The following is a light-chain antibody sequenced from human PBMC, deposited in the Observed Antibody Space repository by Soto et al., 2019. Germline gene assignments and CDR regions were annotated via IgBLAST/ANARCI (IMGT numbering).Light chain of an antibody. Sequence: DIQMTQSPSSLSASVGDRVTITCRASQDISNYLAWYQQKPGKVPKLLISAASTLQSGVPSRFSGSASGTDFTLTISNLQPEDVATYYCQKYNTAPQTFGQGTKVEIK. CDR3: QKYNTAPQT. V-gene: IGKV1-27*01. J-gene: IGKJ1*01. CDR1: QDISNY. CDR2: AAS.